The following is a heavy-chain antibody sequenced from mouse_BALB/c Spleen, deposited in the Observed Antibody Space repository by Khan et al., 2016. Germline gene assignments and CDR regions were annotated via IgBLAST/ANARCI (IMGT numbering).Heavy chain of an antibody. CDR1: GYTFTGYT. CDR3: AREGWLLGYFDY. CDR2: INPRSDYT. J-gene: IGHJ2*01. D-gene: IGHD2-3*01. V-gene: IGHV1-4*01. Sequence: QLKQSGAELARPGASVKMSCKASGYTFTGYTMFWIKQRPGQGLEWIGYINPRSDYTDYNQKFKDKATLTADKSSSSAYMQLNSLTSEDSAVYYCAREGWLLGYFDYWGQGTTLTVSS.